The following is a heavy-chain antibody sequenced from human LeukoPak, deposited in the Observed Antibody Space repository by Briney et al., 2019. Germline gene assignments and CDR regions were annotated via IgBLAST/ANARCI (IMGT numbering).Heavy chain of an antibody. D-gene: IGHD2-2*01. V-gene: IGHV3-23*01. CDR2: LSASGGST. J-gene: IGHJ4*02. Sequence: GGSLRLPCAASGFTFSRYAMSWVRQAPGKGLEWVSALSASGGSTYYADSVKGRFTISRDNSRNTLFLQMNSLRAEDTAVYYCAKDAVRVGSCSSTSCYSDPVDYWGQGTLVTVSS. CDR3: AKDAVRVGSCSSTSCYSDPVDY. CDR1: GFTFSRYA.